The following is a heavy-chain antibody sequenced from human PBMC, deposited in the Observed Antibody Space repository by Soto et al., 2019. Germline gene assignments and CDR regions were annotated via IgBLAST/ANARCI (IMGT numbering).Heavy chain of an antibody. Sequence: ASVKVSCKASGYTFTSYDINWVRQATGQGLEWMGWMNPNSGNTGYAQKFQGRVTMTRNTSISTAYMELRSLRSEDTAVYYCARGGSSPFCSSTSCYGIVGENYYYYYYMDVWGKGTTVTVSS. V-gene: IGHV1-8*01. CDR1: GYTFTSYD. D-gene: IGHD2-2*01. J-gene: IGHJ6*03. CDR3: ARGGSSPFCSSTSCYGIVGENYYYYYYMDV. CDR2: MNPNSGNT.